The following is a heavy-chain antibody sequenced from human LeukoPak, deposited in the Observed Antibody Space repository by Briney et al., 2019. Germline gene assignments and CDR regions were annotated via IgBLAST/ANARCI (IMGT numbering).Heavy chain of an antibody. CDR2: INHSGST. J-gene: IGHJ4*02. CDR3: ARIAAAGTRNDY. D-gene: IGHD6-13*01. V-gene: IGHV4-34*01. Sequence: PSETLSLTCTVYGGSFSGYYWSWNRQPPGKGLEWIGEINHSGSTNYNPSLKSRVTISVDTSKNQFSLKLSSVTAADTAVYYCARIAAAGTRNDYWGQGTLVTVSS. CDR1: GGSFSGYY.